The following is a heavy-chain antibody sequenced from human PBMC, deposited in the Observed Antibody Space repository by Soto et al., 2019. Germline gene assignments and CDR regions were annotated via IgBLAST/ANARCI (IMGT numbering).Heavy chain of an antibody. Sequence: SETLSLTCTVSGDSITNSDYYWNWIRQSPGKGLEWIGSIDYSGSTHYNPSLKSRIIISADTSKNQFSLKLKSVTAADTALYFCARDGTYYYGMDVWGQGTTVTVS. CDR3: ARDGTYYYGMDV. CDR1: GDSITNSDYY. J-gene: IGHJ6*01. V-gene: IGHV4-30-4*01. CDR2: IDYSGST.